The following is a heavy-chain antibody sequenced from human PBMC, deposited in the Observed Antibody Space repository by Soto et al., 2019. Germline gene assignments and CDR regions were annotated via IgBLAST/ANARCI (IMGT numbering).Heavy chain of an antibody. V-gene: IGHV1-69*06. CDR2: IIPIFGTA. D-gene: IGHD1-26*01. Sequence: SVKVSCKAFGGTFSSYAISWVRQAPGQGLEWMGGIIPIFGTANYAQKFQGRVTITADKSTSTAYMELSSLRSEDTAVYYCARDGELPSNYGFDYWGQGTLVTVSS. CDR1: GGTFSSYA. J-gene: IGHJ4*02. CDR3: ARDGELPSNYGFDY.